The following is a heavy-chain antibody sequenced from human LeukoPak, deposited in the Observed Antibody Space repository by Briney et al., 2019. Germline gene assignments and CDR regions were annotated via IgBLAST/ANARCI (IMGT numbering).Heavy chain of an antibody. D-gene: IGHD1-1*01. CDR2: ISSSSSYK. V-gene: IGHV3-21*01. CDR1: GFTFSSYW. Sequence: GGSLRLSCAASGFTFSSYWMYWVRQAPGKGLEWVSSISSSSSYKYYTDSVKGRFTISRDNAKNSLYLQMNSLRAEDTAVYYCARSAAGTYYWGQGTLVTVSS. J-gene: IGHJ4*02. CDR3: ARSAAGTYY.